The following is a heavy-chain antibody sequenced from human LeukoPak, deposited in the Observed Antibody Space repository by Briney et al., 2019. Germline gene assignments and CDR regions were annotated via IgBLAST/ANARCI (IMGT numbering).Heavy chain of an antibody. J-gene: IGHJ4*02. V-gene: IGHV3-48*01. CDR2: ISSSSSTI. CDR1: GFTFSSYG. D-gene: IGHD3-3*01. CDR3: ASHVTIFGVVI. Sequence: PGGSLRLSCAASGFTFSSYGMHWVRQAPGKGLEWVSYISSSSSTIYYADSVKGRFTISRDNAKNSLYLQMNSLRAEDTAVYYCASHVTIFGVVIWGQGTLVTVSS.